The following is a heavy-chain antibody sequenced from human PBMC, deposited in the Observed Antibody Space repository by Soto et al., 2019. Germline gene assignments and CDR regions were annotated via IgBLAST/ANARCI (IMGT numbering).Heavy chain of an antibody. CDR1: GGSISSGDYY. CDR2: IYYSGST. V-gene: IGHV4-30-4*01. CDR3: ARVKYYDILTGSYYFDY. D-gene: IGHD3-9*01. Sequence: SETLSLTCTVSGGSISSGDYYWSWIRQPPGKGLEWIGYIYYSGSTYYNPSLKSRVTISVDTSKNQFSLKLSSVTAADTAVYYCARVKYYDILTGSYYFDYWGQGTLVTVSS. J-gene: IGHJ4*02.